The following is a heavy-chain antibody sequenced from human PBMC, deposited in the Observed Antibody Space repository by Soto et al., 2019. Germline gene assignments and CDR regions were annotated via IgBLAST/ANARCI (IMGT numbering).Heavy chain of an antibody. Sequence: EVQLVESGGGLVQPGGSLRLSCAASGFTVSSNYMSWVRQAAGKGLEWVSVIYSGDSTYYGDSVKGRFTISRDNSKNTLYLQMNSLRAEDTAVYYCARDRNTLYGMDVWGQGTTVTVSS. V-gene: IGHV3-66*01. CDR3: ARDRNTLYGMDV. CDR2: IYSGDST. CDR1: GFTVSSNY. J-gene: IGHJ6*02. D-gene: IGHD2-2*02.